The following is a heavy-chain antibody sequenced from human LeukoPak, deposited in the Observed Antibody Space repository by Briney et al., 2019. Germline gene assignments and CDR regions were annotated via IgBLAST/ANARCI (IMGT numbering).Heavy chain of an antibody. J-gene: IGHJ4*02. CDR1: GYTFTSYY. D-gene: IGHD3-22*01. CDR3: ARDIYYDSSGYPSFDY. CDR2: INPSGGST. V-gene: IGHV1-46*01. Sequence: ASVKVSCKASGYTFTSYYMHWVRQAPGQGLEWMGIINPSGGSTSYAQKFQGRVTMTRDTSTSTVYMELSSLSSEDTAVYYCARDIYYDSSGYPSFDYWGQGTLVTVSS.